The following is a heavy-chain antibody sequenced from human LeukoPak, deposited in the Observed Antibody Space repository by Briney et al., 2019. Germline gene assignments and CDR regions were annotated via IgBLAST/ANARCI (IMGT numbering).Heavy chain of an antibody. Sequence: PGGSLRLSCAASGFTFSTYTMNWVRQAPGKGLEWVSVITGSGGTTYYADSVQGRFTISRDNSKNTLFLQMNSLRAEDTAVYYCVKFYGPEPDGVGIWGQGTMVTVSS. CDR1: GFTFSTYT. D-gene: IGHD3-10*01. CDR2: ITGSGGTT. J-gene: IGHJ3*02. CDR3: VKFYGPEPDGVGI. V-gene: IGHV3-23*01.